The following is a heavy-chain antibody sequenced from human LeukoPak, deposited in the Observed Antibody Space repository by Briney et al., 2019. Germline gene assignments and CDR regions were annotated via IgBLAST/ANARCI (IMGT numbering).Heavy chain of an antibody. CDR3: AKTSQGHPPYYCSMDV. J-gene: IGHJ6*02. Sequence: GGSLRLSCAASGFMFSGYGMHWVRQAPGKGLEWVAVISSDGSGKNYADSVKGRFTISRDNSKNTLYLQMNSLRAEDTAVYYCAKTSQGHPPYYCSMDVWGQGTTVTVSS. CDR1: GFMFSGYG. V-gene: IGHV3-30*18. CDR2: ISSDGSGK.